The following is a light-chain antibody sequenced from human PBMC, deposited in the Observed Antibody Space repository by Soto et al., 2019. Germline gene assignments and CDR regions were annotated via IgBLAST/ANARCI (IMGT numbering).Light chain of an antibody. V-gene: IGKV3D-20*01. CDR1: QTISSS. CDR2: GAS. CDR3: QQYGTSPYT. Sequence: EIVLTQSPATLSLSPGERATLSCGASQTISSSLAWYQQKPGLAPSLLIYGASNRAAGIPDRFSGSGSGTDFTLTISRLEPEDFAVYYCQQYGTSPYTFGQGTKLDIK. J-gene: IGKJ2*01.